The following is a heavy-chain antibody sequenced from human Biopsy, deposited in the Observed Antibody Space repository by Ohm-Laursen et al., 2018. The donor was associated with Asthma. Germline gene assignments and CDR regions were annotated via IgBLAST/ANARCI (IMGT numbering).Heavy chain of an antibody. V-gene: IGHV1-46*01. D-gene: IGHD1/OR15-1a*01. CDR2: FNPSGGST. Sequence: ASVKVSCKASGYSFTSDYIHWVRQAPGQGLEWMGIFNPSGGSTSYAQKLQGRVTMTRDASTSTVYMELSSLRSEDTAVYYCARPSGTNPHYFDYWAREPWSPSPQ. J-gene: IGHJ4*02. CDR3: ARPSGTNPHYFDY. CDR1: GYSFTSDY.